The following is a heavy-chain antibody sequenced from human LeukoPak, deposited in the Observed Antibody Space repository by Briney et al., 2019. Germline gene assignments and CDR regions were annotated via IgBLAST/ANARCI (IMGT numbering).Heavy chain of an antibody. CDR3: ARGPPNWGYDY. V-gene: IGHV1-8*01. Sequence: ASVKVTCKASGYTFTSYDINWVRQATGQGPEWMGWMSPNSGNTGYAQKFQGRVTMTRSTSMSTAYMELSSLRSEDTAVYYCARGPPNWGYDYWGQGTLVTVSS. D-gene: IGHD7-27*01. CDR1: GYTFTSYD. CDR2: MSPNSGNT. J-gene: IGHJ4*02.